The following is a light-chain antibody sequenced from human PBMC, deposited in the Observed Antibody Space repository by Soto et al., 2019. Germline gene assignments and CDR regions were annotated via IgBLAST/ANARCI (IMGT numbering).Light chain of an antibody. CDR1: QGIRNS. CDR2: AAS. J-gene: IGKJ1*01. CDR3: QKYFSAPWT. Sequence: DIQMTQSPSSLSASVGDRVTITCRASQGIRNSLAWYQQKPGKVPKLLIYAASTLQSGVPSRFSGSGSGTDFTLTISSLQPEDVATYYCQKYFSAPWTFGQGTKVEI. V-gene: IGKV1-27*01.